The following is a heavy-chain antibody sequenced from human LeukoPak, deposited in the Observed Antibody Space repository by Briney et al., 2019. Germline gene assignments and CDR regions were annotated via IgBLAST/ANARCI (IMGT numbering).Heavy chain of an antibody. Sequence: ASVKISCKTSEYTFTSYAIHWVRQAPGQRLEWMGWVNTGNGNTRYSQKFQDRVTITRDTSASTAYMELSSLRSKDTAVYYCARGSLASSGWYLADCWGQGTLVTVSS. J-gene: IGHJ4*02. CDR2: VNTGNGNT. CDR1: EYTFTSYA. V-gene: IGHV1-3*04. D-gene: IGHD6-19*01. CDR3: ARGSLASSGWYLADC.